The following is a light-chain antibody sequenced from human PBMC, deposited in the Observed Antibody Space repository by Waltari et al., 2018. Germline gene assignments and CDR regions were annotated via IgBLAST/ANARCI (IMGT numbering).Light chain of an antibody. CDR1: QGISGF. Sequence: DIQLTQSPSFLSASVGDRVTITCRASQGISGFLAWYQQKPEKAPNLLIYTASTLQSGVPSRFSGSGSGTEFTITISSLQPEDFATYYCQQLNSFPITFGQGTRLEIK. J-gene: IGKJ5*01. V-gene: IGKV1-9*01. CDR3: QQLNSFPIT. CDR2: TAS.